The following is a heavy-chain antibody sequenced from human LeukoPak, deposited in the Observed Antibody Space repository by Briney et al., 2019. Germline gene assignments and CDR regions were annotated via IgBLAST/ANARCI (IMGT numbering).Heavy chain of an antibody. D-gene: IGHD5-12*01. CDR2: IYYSGST. J-gene: IGHJ4*02. CDR1: AGSITSSSYY. CDR3: AGNSGYDFYRFDY. Sequence: SETLSPTCTVSAGSITSSSYYWGWIRQPPGKGLEWIGSIYYSGSTYYNPSLKSRLTISVDTSKNQFSLRLSSVTAADTAVYYCAGNSGYDFYRFDYWGQGTLVTVSS. V-gene: IGHV4-39*01.